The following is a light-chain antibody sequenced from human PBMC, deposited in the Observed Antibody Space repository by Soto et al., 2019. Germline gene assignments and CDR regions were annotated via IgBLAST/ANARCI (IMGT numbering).Light chain of an antibody. V-gene: IGKV1-17*01. CDR1: QAISND. CDR2: AVS. CDR3: QQSYSTPPMT. J-gene: IGKJ5*01. Sequence: DIQMTQSPSSLSASVGDRVTITCRASQAISNDLGWYQQKPGKAPKRLIYAVSNLQSGVPSRFSGSGSVTEFTLTISSLQPEDFATYYCQQSYSTPPMTFGQGTRLEIK.